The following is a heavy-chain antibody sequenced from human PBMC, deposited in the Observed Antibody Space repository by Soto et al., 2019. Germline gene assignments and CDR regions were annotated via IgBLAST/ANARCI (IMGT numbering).Heavy chain of an antibody. J-gene: IGHJ1*01. D-gene: IGHD3-3*01. CDR1: GGSISSGRYD. CDR2: IQNSGST. V-gene: IGHV4-61*01. CDR3: GRNYNNCAWAEWF. Sequence: PSETLSLTCTISGGSISSGRYDWSWIRQAPGKGLEWIGYIQNSGSTNYNSPLKSRATISVDTSKNQFSLKLSSVTAADTAVYYCGRNYNNCAWAEWFWGHGSLVPVSP.